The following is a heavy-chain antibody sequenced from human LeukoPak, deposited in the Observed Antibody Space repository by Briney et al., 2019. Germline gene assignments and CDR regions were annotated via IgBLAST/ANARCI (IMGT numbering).Heavy chain of an antibody. CDR1: GGSISSGSYY. Sequence: SETLSLTCTVSGGSISSGSYYWSCIRQPAGKGLEWIGRIYTSGSTNYNPSLKSRVTISVDTSKNQFSLKLSSVTAADTAVYYCARGSITIFSDWFDPWGQGTLVTVSS. D-gene: IGHD3-3*01. J-gene: IGHJ5*02. V-gene: IGHV4-61*02. CDR3: ARGSITIFSDWFDP. CDR2: IYTSGST.